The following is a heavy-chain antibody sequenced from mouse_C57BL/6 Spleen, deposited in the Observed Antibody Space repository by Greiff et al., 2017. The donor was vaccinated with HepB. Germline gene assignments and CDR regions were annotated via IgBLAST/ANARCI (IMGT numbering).Heavy chain of an antibody. V-gene: IGHV1-82*01. CDR3: ARTGNGSSYGNYFDY. CDR1: GYAFSSSW. Sequence: VQLQQSGPELVKPGASVKISCTASGYAFSSSWMNWVKQRPGKGLEWIGRIYPGDGDTNYNGKFKGKGTLTADKSSSTAYMQLSSLTSEDSAVYFCARTGNGSSYGNYFDYWGQGTTLTVSS. CDR2: IYPGDGDT. D-gene: IGHD1-1*01. J-gene: IGHJ2*01.